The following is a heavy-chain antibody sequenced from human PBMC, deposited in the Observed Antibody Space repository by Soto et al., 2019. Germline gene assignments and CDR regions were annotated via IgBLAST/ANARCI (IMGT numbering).Heavy chain of an antibody. CDR3: AREADAVIIPTTILGARFDP. D-gene: IGHD2-2*02. CDR1: GFTFSTYG. CDR2: IWYDGSTT. J-gene: IGHJ5*02. V-gene: IGHV3-33*01. Sequence: QVQLVESGGGVVQPGRSLRLSCAASGFTFSTYGMHWVRQAPGKGLEWVAVIWYDGSTTYYADSVKGRFNISRDNSKNTLYLLMNSLRAEDTAVYYCAREADAVIIPTTILGARFDPWGQGTLVTVSS.